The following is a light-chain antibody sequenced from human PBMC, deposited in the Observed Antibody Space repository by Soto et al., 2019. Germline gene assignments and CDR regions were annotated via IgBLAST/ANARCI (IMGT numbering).Light chain of an antibody. V-gene: IGKV3-15*01. J-gene: IGKJ2*01. CDR1: QSASSY. CDR2: AAS. CDR3: QQYYNWPYT. Sequence: EIVMTQSPSTLSVSPGERVTLSCRGSQSASSYLAWYQQKPGQAPRLLISAASTSAVGIPARFSGSGSGTEFTLTISSLQREDFAVYYCQQYYNWPYTFGQGTKLEI.